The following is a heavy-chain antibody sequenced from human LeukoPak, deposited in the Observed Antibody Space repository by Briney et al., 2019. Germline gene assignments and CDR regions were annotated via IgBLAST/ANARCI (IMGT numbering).Heavy chain of an antibody. CDR2: ISGDGGST. V-gene: IGHV3-43*02. J-gene: IGHJ4*02. D-gene: IGHD2-2*02. CDR3: AKEFSSTSCYRYSSGCTVNDY. CDR1: GFTFDDYA. Sequence: GGSLRLSCAASGFTFDDYAMHWVRQAPGKGLEWVSLISGDGGSTYYADSVKGRFTISRDNSKNSLYLQMNSPRTEDTALYYCAKEFSSTSCYRYSSGCTVNDYWGQGTLVTVSS.